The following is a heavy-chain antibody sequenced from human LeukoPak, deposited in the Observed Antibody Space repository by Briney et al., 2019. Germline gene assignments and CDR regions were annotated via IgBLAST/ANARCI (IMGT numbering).Heavy chain of an antibody. CDR2: IYYSGST. CDR1: GGSISSSSYY. J-gene: IGHJ4*02. Sequence: SETLSLTCTVSGGSISSSSYYWGWIRQPPGKGLEWIGSIYYSGSTYYNPSLKSRVTISVDTSKNQFSLKLSSVTAADTAVYYCARLPQLVHFDYWGQGTLVTVSS. D-gene: IGHD6-13*01. CDR3: ARLPQLVHFDY. V-gene: IGHV4-39*01.